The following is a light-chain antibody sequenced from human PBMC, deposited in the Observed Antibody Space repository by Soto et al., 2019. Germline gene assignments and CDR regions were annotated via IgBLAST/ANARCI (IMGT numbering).Light chain of an antibody. CDR3: SSYISSSTLEV. J-gene: IGLJ1*01. V-gene: IGLV2-14*03. Sequence: QSALTQPASVSGSPGQSITISCTGTSSDVSGYDFVSWFQQHPGKAPKLMIYDVTNRPSGVSDRFSGSKSANTASLTISGLQAEDEADYYCSSYISSSTLEVFGTGTKLNVL. CDR1: SSDVSGYDF. CDR2: DVT.